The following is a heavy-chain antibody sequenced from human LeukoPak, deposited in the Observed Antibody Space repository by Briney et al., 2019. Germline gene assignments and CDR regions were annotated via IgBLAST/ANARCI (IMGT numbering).Heavy chain of an antibody. CDR1: GVTFSSYA. CDR2: ISVSGGST. V-gene: IGHV3-23*01. J-gene: IGHJ5*02. CDR3: AKNSWPNWFDP. Sequence: GGSLRLSCAASGVTFSSYAMSWVRQAPGKGLEWVSGISVSGGSTYYADSVKGRFTISRDNSKNTLYLQMNILRAEDTAVYYCAKNSWPNWFDPWGQGTLVTVSS. D-gene: IGHD6-13*01.